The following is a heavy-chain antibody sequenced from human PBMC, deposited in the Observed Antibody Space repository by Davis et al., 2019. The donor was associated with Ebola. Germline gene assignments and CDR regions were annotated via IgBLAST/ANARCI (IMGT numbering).Heavy chain of an antibody. V-gene: IGHV3-74*01. CDR1: GFTFSSYW. J-gene: IGHJ4*02. CDR2: IGNDGSTT. D-gene: IGHD6-19*01. CDR3: AKGDNSGWYGFDY. Sequence: GESLKISCAASGFTFSSYWMHWVRQAPGKGLVWVSLIGNDGSTTNYADSVKGRFTISRDNSENTLYLQLNSLRAEDTALYYCAKGDNSGWYGFDYWGQGTLVTVSS.